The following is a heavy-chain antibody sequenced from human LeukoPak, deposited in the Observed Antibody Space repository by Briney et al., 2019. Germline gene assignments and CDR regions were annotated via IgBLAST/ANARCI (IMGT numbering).Heavy chain of an antibody. Sequence: PGGSLRLSCIVYGFTFSDYYMNWIRQAPGRGLEWVSYISGSGSDLYYADSVKGRFTISRDNAKNSLYLQMNSLRAEDTAVYYCARSIGSYYTMDVWGQGTTVTVSS. V-gene: IGHV3-11*01. CDR3: ARSIGSYYTMDV. D-gene: IGHD3-22*01. CDR2: ISGSGSDL. J-gene: IGHJ6*02. CDR1: GFTFSDYY.